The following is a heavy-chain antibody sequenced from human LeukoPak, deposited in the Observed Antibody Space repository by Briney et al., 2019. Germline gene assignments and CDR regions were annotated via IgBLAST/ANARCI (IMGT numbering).Heavy chain of an antibody. V-gene: IGHV4-39*01. D-gene: IGHD5-18*01. J-gene: IGHJ6*02. CDR2: IYYIGET. CDR1: GGSTSTTNWY. Sequence: SETLSLTCTVSGGSTSTTNWYWVWIRQPPGKGLEWIGSIYYIGETFYNPSLKSRVTISVDTSRNQFSLKLSSVTAADTAVYYCASLVGYPYYGMDVWGQGTTVTVSS. CDR3: ASLVGYPYYGMDV.